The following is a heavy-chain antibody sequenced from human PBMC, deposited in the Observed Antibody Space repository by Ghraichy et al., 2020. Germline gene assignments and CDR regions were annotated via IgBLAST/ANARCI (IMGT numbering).Heavy chain of an antibody. D-gene: IGHD4-17*01. J-gene: IGHJ6*02. Sequence: SQTLSLTCAVYGGSFSGYYWSWIRQPPGKGLEWIGEINHSGSTNYNPSLKSRVTISVDTSKNQFSLKLSSVTAADTAVYYCARAGGDYHYYYYGMDVWGQGTTVTVSS. V-gene: IGHV4-34*01. CDR2: INHSGST. CDR3: ARAGGDYHYYYYGMDV. CDR1: GGSFSGYY.